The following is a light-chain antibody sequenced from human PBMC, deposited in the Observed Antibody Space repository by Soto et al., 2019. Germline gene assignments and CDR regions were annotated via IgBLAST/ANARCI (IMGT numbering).Light chain of an antibody. J-gene: IGLJ1*01. CDR3: CSHAGDNTYV. CDR1: SSDVGGYNY. CDR2: EVT. V-gene: IGLV2-8*01. Sequence: QSALTQPPSASGSPGQSVTISCTGTSSDVGGYNYVSWYQQHPGKAPKLMIYEVTKRPSGVSDRFSGSKSGNTASLTVSGLQAEDEADYFCCSHAGDNTYVFGTGTKVTVL.